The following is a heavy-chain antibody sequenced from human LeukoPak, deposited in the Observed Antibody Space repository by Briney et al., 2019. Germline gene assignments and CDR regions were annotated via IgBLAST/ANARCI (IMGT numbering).Heavy chain of an antibody. CDR3: ARALITMVRGAYSPYYFDY. V-gene: IGHV3-11*01. Sequence: GGSLRLSCAASGFTFSDYYMSWISQAPGKGLEWVSYISSSGSTIYYADSVKGRFTISRDNAKNSLYLQMNSLRAEDTAVYYCARALITMVRGAYSPYYFDYWGQGTLVTVSS. D-gene: IGHD3-10*01. J-gene: IGHJ4*02. CDR1: GFTFSDYY. CDR2: ISSSGSTI.